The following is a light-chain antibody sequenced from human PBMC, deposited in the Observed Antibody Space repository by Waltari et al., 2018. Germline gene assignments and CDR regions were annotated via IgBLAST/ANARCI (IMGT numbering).Light chain of an antibody. V-gene: IGKV1-33*01. Sequence: IKMTQSPSSLSASAGDRVTFTCQATQDITTSLSWFQQKPGQAPRLLIYDASTLQPGVPSRFSGTGSATDFSLTITSLQLDDSATYYCQQFHSLPYTFARGTKLHIK. CDR3: QQFHSLPYT. CDR2: DAS. J-gene: IGKJ2*01. CDR1: QDITTS.